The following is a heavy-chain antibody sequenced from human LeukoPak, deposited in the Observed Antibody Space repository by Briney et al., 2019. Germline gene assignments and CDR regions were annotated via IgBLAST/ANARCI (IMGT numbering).Heavy chain of an antibody. V-gene: IGHV1-2*02. Sequence: ASVKVSCKASGYTFTGYYMHWVRQAPGQGLEWMGWINPNSGGTNYAQKFQGRVTMTRDTSISTAYMELSRLRSDDTVVYYCARDAYDFWSGYYFPNYYYYGMDVWGQGTTVTVSS. CDR3: ARDAYDFWSGYYFPNYYYYGMDV. J-gene: IGHJ6*02. D-gene: IGHD3-3*01. CDR2: INPNSGGT. CDR1: GYTFTGYY.